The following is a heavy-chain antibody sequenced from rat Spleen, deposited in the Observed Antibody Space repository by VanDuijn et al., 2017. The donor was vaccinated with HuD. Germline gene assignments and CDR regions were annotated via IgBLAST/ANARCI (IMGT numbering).Heavy chain of an antibody. D-gene: IGHD1-9*01. CDR3: TRGGEFGYGYTWDYFDY. J-gene: IGHJ2*01. CDR1: GFTFSDYA. CDR2: IIYDGSAA. V-gene: IGHV5-7*01. Sequence: EVQLVESGGGLVQPGRSLKLSCVASGFTFSDYAMAWVRQAPKKGLEWVATIIYDGSAAYYRDSVKGRVTISRDNAESTLYLQMNSLRSEDTATYYCTRGGEFGYGYTWDYFDYWGQGVMVTVSS.